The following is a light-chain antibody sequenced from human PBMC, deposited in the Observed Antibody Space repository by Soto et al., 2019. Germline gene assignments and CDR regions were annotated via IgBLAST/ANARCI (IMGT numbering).Light chain of an antibody. CDR3: QQHGSPPFT. V-gene: IGKV3-20*01. Sequence: EIVLTQSPGTLSLSPGERATLSCRASQSVSANYLAWYQQKPGQAPRLLIYGASSRATGIPDRFSGGGSGTAFTLTISRLEPEDFAVYFCQQHGSPPFTFGPGTKVDI. J-gene: IGKJ3*01. CDR2: GAS. CDR1: QSVSANY.